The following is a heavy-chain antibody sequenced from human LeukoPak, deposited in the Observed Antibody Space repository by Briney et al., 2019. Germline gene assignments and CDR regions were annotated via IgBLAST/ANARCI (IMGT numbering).Heavy chain of an antibody. D-gene: IGHD5-12*01. J-gene: IGHJ3*02. CDR3: VSATIDAFDI. V-gene: IGHV4-59*01. CDR2: IYYSGST. CDR1: GGSISSYY. Sequence: PSETLSLTCTVSGGSISSYYWSWIRQPPGKGLEWIGYIYYSGSTNYNPSLKSRVTISVDTSKNQFSLKLSSVTAADTAVYYCVSATIDAFDIWGQGTMVTVSS.